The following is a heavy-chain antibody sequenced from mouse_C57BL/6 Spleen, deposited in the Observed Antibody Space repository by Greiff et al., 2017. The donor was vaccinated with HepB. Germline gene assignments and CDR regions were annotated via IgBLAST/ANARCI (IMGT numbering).Heavy chain of an antibody. D-gene: IGHD1-1*01. CDR2: IYPSDSYT. CDR3: ARSRNYYGSSYGYFDV. J-gene: IGHJ1*03. V-gene: IGHV1-69*01. CDR1: GYTFTSYW. Sequence: QVQLQQPGAELVMPGASVKLSCKASGYTFTSYWMHWVKQRPGQGLEWIGEIYPSDSYTNYNQKFKGKSTLTVYKSSSTAYMQLSSLTSEDSAVYYCARSRNYYGSSYGYFDVWGTGTTVTVSS.